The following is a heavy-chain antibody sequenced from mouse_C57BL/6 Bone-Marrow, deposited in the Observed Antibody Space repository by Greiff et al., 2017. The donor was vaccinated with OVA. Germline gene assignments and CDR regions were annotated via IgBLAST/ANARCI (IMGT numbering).Heavy chain of an antibody. J-gene: IGHJ1*03. Sequence: EVKLMESGGGLVQSGRSLRLSCATSGFTFSDFYMEWVRQAPGKGLEWIAASRNKANDYTTEYSASVKGRFIVSRDTSQCFLYLQMNALSAEDTAMYYCARDAEGYYYDSSPRWYFDVWGTGTTVTVAS. CDR2: SRNKANDYTT. CDR3: ARDAEGYYYDSSPRWYFDV. D-gene: IGHD1-1*01. V-gene: IGHV7-1*01. CDR1: GFTFSDFY.